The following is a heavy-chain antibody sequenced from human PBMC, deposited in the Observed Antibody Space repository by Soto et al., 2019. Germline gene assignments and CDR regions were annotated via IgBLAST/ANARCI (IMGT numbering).Heavy chain of an antibody. Sequence: QVQLVQSGAEVKKPGSSVKVSCKTSGDTFSTYPITWVRQAPGQGLEWMGRIIPILDVTDYAQKFQGRLTLTADKSTATAYMEMSSLRSEDTAVFYCPRGADGRGSESSFDIWGQGTMVTVSS. V-gene: IGHV1-69*02. J-gene: IGHJ3*02. CDR3: PRGADGRGSESSFDI. D-gene: IGHD1-26*01. CDR2: IIPILDVT. CDR1: GDTFSTYP.